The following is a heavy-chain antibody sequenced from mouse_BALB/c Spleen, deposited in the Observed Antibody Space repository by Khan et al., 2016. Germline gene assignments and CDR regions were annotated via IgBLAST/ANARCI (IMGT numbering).Heavy chain of an antibody. Sequence: EVKLEESGGGLVQPGGSMKLSCTASGFTLSDAWMDWVRQSPEKGLEWVAEIRTKANNHATYQAESVKGRFTISRDDSKSSVYLKMNSIRPEDTGYYYGTRREIAMDYWGQGTSVTVSS. CDR3: TRREIAMDY. CDR2: IRTKANNHAT. V-gene: IGHV6-6*01. CDR1: GFTLSDAW. J-gene: IGHJ4*01.